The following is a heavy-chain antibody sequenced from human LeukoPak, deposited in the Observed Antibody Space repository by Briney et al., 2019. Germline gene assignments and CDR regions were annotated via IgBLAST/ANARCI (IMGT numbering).Heavy chain of an antibody. Sequence: GGSLRLSCAASGFTFSSYAMHWVRQAPGKGLEWVAVISYDGSNIYYADSVKGRFTISRDNSKNTLYLQMNSLRAEDTAVYYCARDRGWYGAHFDYWGQGTLVTVSS. CDR2: ISYDGSNI. D-gene: IGHD6-19*01. CDR1: GFTFSSYA. V-gene: IGHV3-30-3*01. J-gene: IGHJ4*02. CDR3: ARDRGWYGAHFDY.